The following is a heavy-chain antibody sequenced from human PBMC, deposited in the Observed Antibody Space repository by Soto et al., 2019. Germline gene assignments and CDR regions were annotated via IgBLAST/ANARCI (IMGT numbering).Heavy chain of an antibody. J-gene: IGHJ4*02. D-gene: IGHD3-10*01. V-gene: IGHV4-31*03. CDR3: ARETVIIANFFDY. CDR2: IYYSGST. CDR1: GGSISSGGYY. Sequence: QVQLQESGPGLVKPSQTLSLTCTVSGGSISSGGYYWSWMRQHPGKGLEWIGYIYYSGSTYYNPSLKSRVTISADTSKNQFSLKLSSVTAADTAVYYCARETVIIANFFDYWGQGTLVTVSS.